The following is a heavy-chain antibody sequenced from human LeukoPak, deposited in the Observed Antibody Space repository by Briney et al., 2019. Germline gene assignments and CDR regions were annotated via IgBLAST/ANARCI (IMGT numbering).Heavy chain of an antibody. D-gene: IGHD2-2*01. J-gene: IGHJ4*02. CDR1: GYTFTDYY. CDR3: ARANALYCSSTSCLFDY. Sequence: ASVKVSCKASGYTFTDYYIHWVRQAPGQGLEWMAWINPNSGGTYYAQNFHDRITLTRDTSISTAYMELSRLRSEDTAIYYCARANALYCSSTSCLFDYWGQGTLVTVSS. V-gene: IGHV1-2*02. CDR2: INPNSGGT.